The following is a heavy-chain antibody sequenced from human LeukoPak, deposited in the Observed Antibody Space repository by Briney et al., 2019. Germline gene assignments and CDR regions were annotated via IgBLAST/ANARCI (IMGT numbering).Heavy chain of an antibody. J-gene: IGHJ4*02. V-gene: IGHV4-39*01. D-gene: IGHD3-10*01. CDR2: IYYSGST. Sequence: SETLFLTCTISGGSIRSNSYYWGWIRQPPGKGLEWIGSIYYSGSTYYSPSLKSRVTISVDSSKNQFSLKLSSVTAADTAVYHCARQEGVSYFSSGSYFDSWGQGALVTVSS. CDR1: GGSIRSNSYY. CDR3: ARQEGVSYFSSGSYFDS.